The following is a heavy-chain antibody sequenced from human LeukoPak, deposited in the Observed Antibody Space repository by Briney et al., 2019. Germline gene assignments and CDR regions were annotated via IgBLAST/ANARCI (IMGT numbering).Heavy chain of an antibody. Sequence: PSQTLSLTCTVSGGSICSGDYYCSWIRQHPGKGLEWIGYTYNNGRTYYNPSLKSRVTISVDTSKSLFSLKVSSVTAADAAVYYCARGRSSSWSSFDYWGQGTLVTVSS. D-gene: IGHD6-13*01. V-gene: IGHV4-30-4*01. CDR3: ARGRSSSWSSFDY. CDR2: TYNNGRT. CDR1: GGSICSGDYY. J-gene: IGHJ4*02.